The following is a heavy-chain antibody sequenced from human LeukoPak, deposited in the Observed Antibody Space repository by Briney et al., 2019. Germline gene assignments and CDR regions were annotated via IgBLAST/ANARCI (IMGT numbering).Heavy chain of an antibody. D-gene: IGHD5-18*01. CDR3: ARPPQDTAMV. Sequence: GGSLTLSCAPSRLTFSSYSTSWVRHAPGGGLEWVSSIISRGDIYYADSVEGRFTISRDNPKNSLSLTRNSLGPEDRAVYYCARPPQDTAMVWGQGTLVTVSS. CDR1: RLTFSSYS. J-gene: IGHJ4*02. CDR2: IISRGDI. V-gene: IGHV3-21*01.